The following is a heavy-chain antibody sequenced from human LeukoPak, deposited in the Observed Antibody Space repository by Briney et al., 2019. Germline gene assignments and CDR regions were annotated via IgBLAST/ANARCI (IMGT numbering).Heavy chain of an antibody. J-gene: IGHJ4*02. CDR3: AWTFGDPEKY. V-gene: IGHV1-69*04. CDR1: GGTFSSYA. CDR2: IIPIFGIA. D-gene: IGHD4-17*01. Sequence: ASVKVSCKASGGTFSSYAISWVRQAPGQGLEWMGRIIPIFGIANYAQKFQGRVTITADKSTSTAYMELSSLRSEDTAVYYCAWTFGDPEKYRGQGTLVTVSS.